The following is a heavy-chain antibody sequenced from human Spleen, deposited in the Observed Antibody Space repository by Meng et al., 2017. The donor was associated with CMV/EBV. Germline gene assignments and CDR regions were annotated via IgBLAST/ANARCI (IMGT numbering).Heavy chain of an antibody. CDR2: IHPSGGST. CDR3: AREVGTAMVGAHYYYGMDV. V-gene: IGHV1-46*01. D-gene: IGHD5-18*01. CDR1: FASYY. Sequence: FASYYMHWVRQAPGQGLEWMGIIHPSGGSTSYAQKFQGRVTMTRDTSTSTVYMELSSLRSEDTAVYYCAREVGTAMVGAHYYYGMDVWGQGTTVTVSS. J-gene: IGHJ6*02.